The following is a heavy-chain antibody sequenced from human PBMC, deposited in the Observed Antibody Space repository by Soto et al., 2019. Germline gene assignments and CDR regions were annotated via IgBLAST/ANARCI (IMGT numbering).Heavy chain of an antibody. J-gene: IGHJ5*02. CDR2: ISWNSGSI. CDR1: GFTFDDYA. Sequence: GGSLRLSCAASGFTFDDYAMHWVRPAPGKGLEWVSGISWNSGSIGYADSVKGRFTISRDNAKNSLYLQMNSLRAEDTALYYWAKDPSPTLDTAIWFDPWGQGTLVTVSS. V-gene: IGHV3-9*01. CDR3: AKDPSPTLDTAIWFDP. D-gene: IGHD5-18*01.